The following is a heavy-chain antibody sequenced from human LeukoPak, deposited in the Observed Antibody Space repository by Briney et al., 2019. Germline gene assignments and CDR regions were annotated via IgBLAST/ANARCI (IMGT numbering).Heavy chain of an antibody. CDR2: INPNSGGT. CDR3: AKGFLVGATDY. J-gene: IGHJ4*02. CDR1: GYTFTSYD. Sequence: ASVKVSCKASGYTFTSYDINWVRQATGQGLEWMGWINPNSGGTNYAQKFQGRVTMTRDKSITTAYMELSSLRSDDTAVYYCAKGFLVGATDYWGQGTLVTVSS. V-gene: IGHV1-2*02. D-gene: IGHD1-26*01.